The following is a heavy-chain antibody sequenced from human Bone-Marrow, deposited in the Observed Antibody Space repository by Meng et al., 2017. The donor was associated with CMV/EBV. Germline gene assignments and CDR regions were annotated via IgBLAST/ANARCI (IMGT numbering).Heavy chain of an antibody. D-gene: IGHD1-14*01. J-gene: IGHJ6*02. V-gene: IGHV1-2*02. CDR2: VNPNSGGT. CDR3: AREREEPRTYYYYGMDV. Sequence: ASVKVSCKTSGHTFSDYYLHWVRQAPGQGLEWMGWVNPNSGGTIYAQKFQGRVTMTRDTSISTAYMELSGLRSDDTAVYYCAREREEPRTYYYYGMDVWGQGTTVTVAS. CDR1: GHTFSDYY.